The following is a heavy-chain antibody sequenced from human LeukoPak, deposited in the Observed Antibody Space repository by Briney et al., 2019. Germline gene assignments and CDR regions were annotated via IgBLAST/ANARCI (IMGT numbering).Heavy chain of an antibody. CDR2: MNPNSGNT. Sequence: ASVKVSCKASGYTFTSYDMNWVRQATGQGLEWMGWMNPNSGNTGYAQKFQGRVTMTRNTSISTAYMELSSLRSEDTAVYYCARVKMKKGTHFDYWGQGTLVTVSS. V-gene: IGHV1-8*01. D-gene: IGHD1-7*01. J-gene: IGHJ4*02. CDR3: ARVKMKKGTHFDY. CDR1: GYTFTSYD.